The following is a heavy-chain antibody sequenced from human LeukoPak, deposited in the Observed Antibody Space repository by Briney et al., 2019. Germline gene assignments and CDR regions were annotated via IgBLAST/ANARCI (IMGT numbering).Heavy chain of an antibody. J-gene: IGHJ4*02. CDR3: ARQRTAGGSYDY. CDR2: IYYSGRT. D-gene: IGHD1-26*01. CDR1: SGSISSGYYY. Sequence: SETLSLTCTVSSGSISSGYYYWAWIRQPPGKGLEWIGNIYYSGRTYYSPSLKSRLTITVDTSKTQVSLRLSSVTAADSAVYYCARQRTAGGSYDYWGQGTLVTVSS. V-gene: IGHV4-39*01.